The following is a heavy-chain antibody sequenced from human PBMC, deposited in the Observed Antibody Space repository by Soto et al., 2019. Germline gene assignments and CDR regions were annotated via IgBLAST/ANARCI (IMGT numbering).Heavy chain of an antibody. V-gene: IGHV4-59*01. CDR2: IYYSGST. D-gene: IGHD3-16*01. Sequence: PSETLSLTCTVSGGSISSYYWSWIRQPPGKGLEWIGYIYYSGSTNYNPSLKSRVTISVDTSKNQFSLKLSSVTAADTAVYYCARVPRFNYYYYMDVWGKGTTVTVSS. CDR3: ARVPRFNYYYYMDV. CDR1: GGSISSYY. J-gene: IGHJ6*03.